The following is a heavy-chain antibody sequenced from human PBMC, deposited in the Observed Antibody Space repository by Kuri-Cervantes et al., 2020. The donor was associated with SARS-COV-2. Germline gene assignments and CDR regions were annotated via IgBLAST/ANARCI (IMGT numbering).Heavy chain of an antibody. CDR3: ARGRRYSLPGGLDY. CDR1: GGSFSGYY. V-gene: IGHV4-34*01. CDR2: INHSGST. Sequence: SETLSLTCAVYGGSFSGYYWSWIRQPPGKGLEWTGEINHSGSTNYNPSLKSRVTISVDTSKNQFSLKLSSVTAADTAVYYCARGRRYSLPGGLDYWGQGTLVTVSS. J-gene: IGHJ4*02. D-gene: IGHD3-9*01.